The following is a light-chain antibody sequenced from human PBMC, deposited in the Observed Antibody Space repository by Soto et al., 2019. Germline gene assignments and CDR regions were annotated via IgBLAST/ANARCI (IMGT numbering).Light chain of an antibody. CDR3: FLSYSDPRSVV. Sequence: QAVVTQEPSLTVSPGGTVTLTCGSSTGAVTSGHYPYWFQQKPGQAPRTLIYQTSNKHSWTPARFSGSLLGGKAALTLSGAQPEDEAEYYCFLSYSDPRSVVFGGGTKLTVL. J-gene: IGLJ2*01. CDR2: QTS. V-gene: IGLV7-46*01. CDR1: TGAVTSGHY.